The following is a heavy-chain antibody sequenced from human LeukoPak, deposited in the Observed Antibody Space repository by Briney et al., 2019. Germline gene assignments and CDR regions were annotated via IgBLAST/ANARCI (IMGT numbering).Heavy chain of an antibody. CDR2: IWYDGSIK. J-gene: IGHJ6*03. D-gene: IGHD4-23*01. CDR1: GFTFSNYG. V-gene: IGHV3-30*02. Sequence: GGSLRLSCAASGFTFSNYGIHWVRQAPGKGLEWVAFIWYDGSIKYYADSVKGRFTISRDNSKNTLYLQMNSLRAEDTAVYYCAKDSGGNQFSYYMDVWSKGTTVTVSS. CDR3: AKDSGGNQFSYYMDV.